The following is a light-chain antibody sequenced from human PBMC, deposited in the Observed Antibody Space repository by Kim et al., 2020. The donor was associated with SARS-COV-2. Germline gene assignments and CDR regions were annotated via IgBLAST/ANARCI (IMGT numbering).Light chain of an antibody. J-gene: IGLJ3*02. Sequence: SYELTQPPSVSVSPGQTASITCSGDKLGDKYACWYQQKPGQSPVLVIYQDSKRPSGIPERFSGSNSGSTATLTISGTQAMDEADYYCQAWDSSTWVFGGGTKLTVL. CDR3: QAWDSSTWV. V-gene: IGLV3-1*01. CDR2: QDS. CDR1: KLGDKY.